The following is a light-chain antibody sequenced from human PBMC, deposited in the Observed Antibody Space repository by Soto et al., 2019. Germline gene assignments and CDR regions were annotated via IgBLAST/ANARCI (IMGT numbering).Light chain of an antibody. CDR3: SSYTSSSTLGV. J-gene: IGLJ1*01. Sequence: QSVLTQPASVSGSPRQSITISCTGTSSDDGGYNYVSWYQQHPGKAPKLMIYEVSNRPSGVSNRFSGSKSGNPASLTISGLQAEDEADYYCSSYTSSSTLGVFGTGTKVTVL. CDR2: EVS. V-gene: IGLV2-14*01. CDR1: SSDDGGYNY.